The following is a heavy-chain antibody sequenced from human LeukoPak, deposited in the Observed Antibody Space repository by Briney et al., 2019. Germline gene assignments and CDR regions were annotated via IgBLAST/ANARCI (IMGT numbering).Heavy chain of an antibody. CDR2: IYSGGST. V-gene: IGHV3-66*02. D-gene: IGHD3/OR15-3a*01. Sequence: GGSLRISRAASGFTVSSNYMSWVRQAPGKGLEWVSVIYSGGSTYYADSVKGRFTIPRDNSKNTLYLQMNSLRAEDTAVYYCATMDWGHDAFDIWGQGTMVTVSS. CDR1: GFTVSSNY. CDR3: ATMDWGHDAFDI. J-gene: IGHJ3*02.